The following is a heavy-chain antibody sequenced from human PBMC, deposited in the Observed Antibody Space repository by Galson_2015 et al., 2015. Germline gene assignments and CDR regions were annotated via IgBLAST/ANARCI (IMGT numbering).Heavy chain of an antibody. CDR3: ARDPPKRLDRGYCSGGSRYPGIFDI. Sequence: SVKVSCKASGYTFTSYYMHWVRQAPGQGLEWMGIINPSGGSTSYAQKFQGRVTMTRDTSTSTVYMELSSMRSEDTAGYYCARDPPKRLDRGYCSGGSRYPGIFDIWGQGTMVTASS. V-gene: IGHV1-46*01. CDR2: INPSGGST. J-gene: IGHJ3*02. CDR1: GYTFTSYY. D-gene: IGHD2-15*01.